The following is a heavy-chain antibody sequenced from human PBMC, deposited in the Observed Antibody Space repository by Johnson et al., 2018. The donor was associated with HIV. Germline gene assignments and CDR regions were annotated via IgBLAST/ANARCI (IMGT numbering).Heavy chain of an antibody. Sequence: QVQLVESGGGLVQPGRSLRLSCAASGFTFSDYYMSWIRQAPGKGLEWVSYISESGTTIYYADSVKGRFTISRDNAKNSLYLQMNSLRAEDTAVYFCARDRRDDFWSGYSHGFDIWGQGTMVTVSS. CDR1: GFTFSDYY. J-gene: IGHJ3*02. CDR2: ISESGTTI. CDR3: ARDRRDDFWSGYSHGFDI. V-gene: IGHV3-11*04. D-gene: IGHD3-3*01.